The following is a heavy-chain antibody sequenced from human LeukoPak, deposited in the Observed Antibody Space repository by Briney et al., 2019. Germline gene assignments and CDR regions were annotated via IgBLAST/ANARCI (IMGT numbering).Heavy chain of an antibody. V-gene: IGHV3-30-3*01. D-gene: IGHD3-3*01. Sequence: GGSLRLSCAASGFTFSSYAMHWVRQAPGKGLEWVAVISYDGSNKYYADSVKGRFTISRDNSKNTLYLQMNSLRAEDTAVYYCARDSLRFLEWLFSYFDYWGQGTLVTVSS. CDR2: ISYDGSNK. CDR1: GFTFSSYA. CDR3: ARDSLRFLEWLFSYFDY. J-gene: IGHJ4*02.